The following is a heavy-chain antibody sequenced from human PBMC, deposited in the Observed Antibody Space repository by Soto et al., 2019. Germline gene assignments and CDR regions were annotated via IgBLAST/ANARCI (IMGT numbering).Heavy chain of an antibody. J-gene: IGHJ3*02. CDR3: ARVREYSGYRNAFDI. D-gene: IGHD5-12*01. CDR1: GGPISSLY. Sequence: SETLSLTCTVSGGPISSLYWNWIRQPPGKGLEWIGSIFYSGSTTYNPSLKSRVTISVDTSKTQFSLKLTSVTAADTAAYYCARVREYSGYRNAFDIWGQGTMVTVSS. V-gene: IGHV4-59*01. CDR2: IFYSGST.